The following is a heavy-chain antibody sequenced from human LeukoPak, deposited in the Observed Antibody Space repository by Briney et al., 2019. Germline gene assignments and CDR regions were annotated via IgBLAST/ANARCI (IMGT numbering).Heavy chain of an antibody. V-gene: IGHV4-59*01. CDR2: IYQSGST. J-gene: IGHJ4*02. D-gene: IGHD6-13*01. CDR3: ARSSRVAGGHYYFDY. Sequence: SETLSLTCSVSTDSTNTYYWSWIRQSPGKGLEWIGHIYQSGSTDYNPSFKSRVTISIDMSKKEFSLKLTSVTVADTAMYHCARSSRVAGGHYYFDYWGQGTLVTVSS. CDR1: TDSTNTYY.